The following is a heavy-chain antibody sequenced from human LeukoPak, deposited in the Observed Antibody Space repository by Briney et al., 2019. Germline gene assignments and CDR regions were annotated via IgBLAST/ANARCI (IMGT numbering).Heavy chain of an antibody. Sequence: ASVKVSCKASGYTFTDYYIHWVRQAPGQGLEWMGWISAYNGNTNYAQKLQGRVTMTTDTSTSTAYMELRSLRSDDTAVYYCARDSIVVVPAAIENDYWGQGTLVTVSS. D-gene: IGHD2-2*02. CDR1: GYTFTDYY. V-gene: IGHV1-18*04. J-gene: IGHJ4*02. CDR2: ISAYNGNT. CDR3: ARDSIVVVPAAIENDY.